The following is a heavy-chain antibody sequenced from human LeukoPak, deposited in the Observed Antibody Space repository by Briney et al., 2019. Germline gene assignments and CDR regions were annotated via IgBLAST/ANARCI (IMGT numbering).Heavy chain of an antibody. CDR3: ARVKYYYDSSGYSHFDY. J-gene: IGHJ4*02. CDR1: GGSISSSSYY. Sequence: SETLSLTCTVSGGSISSSSYYWGWIRQPPGKGLEWIGSIYYSGSTYYNPSLKSRVTISVDTSKNQFSLKLSSVTAADTAVYYCARVKYYYDSSGYSHFDYWGQGTLVTVSS. CDR2: IYYSGST. D-gene: IGHD3-22*01. V-gene: IGHV4-39*07.